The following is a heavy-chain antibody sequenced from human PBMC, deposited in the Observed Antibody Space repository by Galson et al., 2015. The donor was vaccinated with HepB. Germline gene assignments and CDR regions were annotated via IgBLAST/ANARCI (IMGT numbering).Heavy chain of an antibody. CDR3: VKGLFDGAWPVGTFGS. D-gene: IGHD2-21*02. V-gene: IGHV3-23*01. Sequence: SLRLSCAASGFRFSNYAMKWVRQAPGKGLEWVASISDSDSGESTYYADSVKGRFTISRDNPKNTLYVQMNSLRVEDTAIYYCVKGLFDGAWPVGTFGSWGQGTLVTVSS. CDR1: GFRFSNYA. CDR2: ISDSDSGEST. J-gene: IGHJ5*02.